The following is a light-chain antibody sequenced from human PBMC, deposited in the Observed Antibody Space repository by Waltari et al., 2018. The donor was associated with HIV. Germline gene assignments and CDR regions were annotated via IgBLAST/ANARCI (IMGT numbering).Light chain of an antibody. CDR1: QSLLKSNGYMY. J-gene: IGKJ4*01. CDR2: LGS. Sequence: DIVMTQSPLSLSVTPGEPASIDCRSSQSLLKSNGYMYLDWYLQKPGQSPQLLIDLGSNRASGVPDRFSGIGSATDFTLKISRVEAEDAVIYYCMQALESPLTFGGGTRVEIK. V-gene: IGKV2-28*01. CDR3: MQALESPLT.